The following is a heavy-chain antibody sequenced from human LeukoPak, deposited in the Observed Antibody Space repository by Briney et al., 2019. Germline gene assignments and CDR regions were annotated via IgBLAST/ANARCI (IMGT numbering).Heavy chain of an antibody. Sequence: GGSLRLSCATSGFTFNNYAMSWVRQAPGKGLEWVSGIRNSGGVTVYASSVQGRFTISRDNSKNTLYLQMITLRAEDTAVYYCAKDAQGGSGSYSWGTFDYWGQGTLVTVS. J-gene: IGHJ4*02. D-gene: IGHD3-10*01. V-gene: IGHV3-23*01. CDR3: AKDAQGGSGSYSWGTFDY. CDR2: IRNSGGVT. CDR1: GFTFNNYA.